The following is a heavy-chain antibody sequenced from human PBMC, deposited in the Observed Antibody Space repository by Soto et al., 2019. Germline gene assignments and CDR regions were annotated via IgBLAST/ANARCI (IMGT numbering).Heavy chain of an antibody. D-gene: IGHD6-13*01. CDR2: INHSGST. CDR1: GGSFSGYY. V-gene: IGHV4-34*01. J-gene: IGHJ4*02. Sequence: PSETLSLTCAVYGGSFSGYYWSWIRQPPGKGLEWIGEINHSGSTNYNPSLKSRVTISVDTSKNQFSLKLSSVTAADTAVYYCARGPTDKSWTPIDYWGQGTLVTVSS. CDR3: ARGPTDKSWTPIDY.